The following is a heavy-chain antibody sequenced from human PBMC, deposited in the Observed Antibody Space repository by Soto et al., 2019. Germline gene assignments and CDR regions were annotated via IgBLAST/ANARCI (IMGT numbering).Heavy chain of an antibody. V-gene: IGHV1-69*13. CDR3: ACTFDSSSRDY. CDR2: IIPIFGTA. Sequence: SVKVSCKASGYTFTSYGISWVRQAPGQGLEWMGGIIPIFGTANYAQKFQGRVTITADESTSTAYMELSSLRSEDTAVYYCACTFDSSSRDYWCQGTLVTVSS. J-gene: IGHJ4*02. D-gene: IGHD6-6*01. CDR1: GYTFTSYG.